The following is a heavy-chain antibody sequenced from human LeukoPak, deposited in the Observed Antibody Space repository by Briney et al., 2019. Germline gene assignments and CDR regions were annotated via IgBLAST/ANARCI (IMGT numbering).Heavy chain of an antibody. D-gene: IGHD3-22*01. Sequence: ASVKVSCKASGYTFTSYGISWVRQAPGQGLEGMGWISAYNGNTNYAQKLQGRVTMTTDTSTSTAYMELRSLRSDDTAVYYCARENSRVYSARYYYYYYMDVWGKGTTVTVSS. V-gene: IGHV1-18*01. J-gene: IGHJ6*03. CDR2: ISAYNGNT. CDR3: ARENSRVYSARYYYYYYMDV. CDR1: GYTFTSYG.